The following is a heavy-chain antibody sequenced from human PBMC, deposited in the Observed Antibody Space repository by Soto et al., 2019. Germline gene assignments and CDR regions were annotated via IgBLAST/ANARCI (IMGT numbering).Heavy chain of an antibody. CDR1: GFTFSDYY. V-gene: IGHV3-11*01. CDR2: ISSSGSTI. Sequence: QVQLVESGGGLVKPGGSLRLSCAASGFTFSDYYMSWIRQAPGKGLEWVSYISSSGSTIYYADSVKGRFTISRDNAKNSLYLQMNSRRAEDTAVYYCARDSKGGVAGGHGYYYYYGMDVWGQGTTVTVSS. CDR3: ARDSKGGVAGGHGYYYYYGMDV. D-gene: IGHD6-19*01. J-gene: IGHJ6*02.